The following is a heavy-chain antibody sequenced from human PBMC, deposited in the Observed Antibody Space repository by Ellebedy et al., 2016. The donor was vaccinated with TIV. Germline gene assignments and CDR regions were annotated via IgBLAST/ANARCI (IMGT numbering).Heavy chain of an antibody. D-gene: IGHD2-15*01. CDR3: AREGPRILLSVATSRSFDY. V-gene: IGHV3-48*01. J-gene: IGHJ4*02. CDR1: GFTFSSYS. CDR2: ISSSSSTI. Sequence: GESLKISCAASGFTFSSYSMNWVRQAPGKGLEWVSYISSSSSTIYYADSVKGRFTISRDNAKNSLYLQMNSLRAEDTAVYYCAREGPRILLSVATSRSFDYWGQGTLVTVSS.